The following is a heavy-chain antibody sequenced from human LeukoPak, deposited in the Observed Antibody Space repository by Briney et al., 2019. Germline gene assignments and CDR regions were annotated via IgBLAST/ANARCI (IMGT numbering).Heavy chain of an antibody. CDR3: ARDQGYGSSSV. V-gene: IGHV4-59*01. CDR2: IYYSGST. J-gene: IGHJ3*01. D-gene: IGHD6-6*01. CDR1: GGSTSSY. Sequence: SETLSLTCTVSGGSTSSYWSWIRQPPGQGLGWLGYIYYSGSTSYNPSLKSRVTISLDMSKNLFSPKLTSLTAADTAVYYCARDQGYGSSSVWGQGKMVTVSS.